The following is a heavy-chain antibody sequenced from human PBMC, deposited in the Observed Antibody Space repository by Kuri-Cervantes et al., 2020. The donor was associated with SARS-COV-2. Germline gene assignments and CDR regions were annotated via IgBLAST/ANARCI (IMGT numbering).Heavy chain of an antibody. J-gene: IGHJ6*02. Sequence: GGSLRLSCAASGSTFNNYFIHWVRKAAGKGLEWVSDISRNSVSIAYSDSVKGRFTITRDNAKNSLYLQMNSLGAEDAAVYYCARDSVVVVPAATNLYYYYGMDVWGQGTTVTVSS. D-gene: IGHD2-2*01. CDR1: GSTFNNYF. V-gene: IGHV3-9*01. CDR3: ARDSVVVVPAATNLYYYYGMDV. CDR2: ISRNSVSI.